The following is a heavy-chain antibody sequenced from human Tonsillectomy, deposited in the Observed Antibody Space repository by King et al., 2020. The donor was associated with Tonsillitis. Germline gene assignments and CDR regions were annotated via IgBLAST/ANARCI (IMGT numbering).Heavy chain of an antibody. D-gene: IGHD4-11*01. V-gene: IGHV4-34*01. J-gene: IGHJ6*02. CDR1: GGSFSDYY. Sequence: QVQLQQWGAGLLKPSETLSLTCAVYGGSFSDYYWSWIRQPPGKGLEWSGEINHSGSTNYTTSPQRRVTISVDTSKNQFSLKLSSVTAADTAVYYCARGIRIRNYPTGDYDYGMDVWGQGTTVTVSS. CDR2: INHSGST. CDR3: ARGIRIRNYPTGDYDYGMDV.